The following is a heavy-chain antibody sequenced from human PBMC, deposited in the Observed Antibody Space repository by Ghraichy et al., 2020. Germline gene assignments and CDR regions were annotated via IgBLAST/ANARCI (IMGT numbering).Heavy chain of an antibody. J-gene: IGHJ4*02. CDR2: INHSGST. V-gene: IGHV4-34*01. D-gene: IGHD3-22*01. Sequence: SETLSLTCAVYGGSFSGYYWSWIRQPPGKGLEWIGEINHSGSTNYNPSLKSRVTISVDTSKNQFSLKLSSVTAADTAVYYCARGQYYYYDSSGYYSRHPYYFDYWGQGTLVTVSS. CDR1: GGSFSGYY. CDR3: ARGQYYYYDSSGYYSRHPYYFDY.